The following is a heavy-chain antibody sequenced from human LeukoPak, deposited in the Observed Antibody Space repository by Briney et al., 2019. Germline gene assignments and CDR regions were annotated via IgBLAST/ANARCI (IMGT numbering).Heavy chain of an antibody. V-gene: IGHV4-59*12. CDR2: VIHSDFNKANGDIT. D-gene: IGHD3-10*01. CDR3: ARVGSLLGQGVKLDY. J-gene: IGHJ4*02. Sequence: SETLSLTCTVSGASISKDYWAWIRQPPGKGLEWIGYVIHSDFNKANGDITNYNPSLKSRVTISVDKSKNQFSLKLSSVTAADTAVYYCARVGSLLGQGVKLDYWGQGTLVTVSS. CDR1: GASISKDY.